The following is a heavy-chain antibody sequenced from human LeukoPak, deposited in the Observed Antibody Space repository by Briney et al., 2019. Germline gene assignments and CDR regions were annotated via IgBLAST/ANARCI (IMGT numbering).Heavy chain of an antibody. CDR3: ARGHLYDYSTTSYYFDY. J-gene: IGHJ4*02. Sequence: GESLKISCKGSRYTFASYWIGWVRQMPGKGLEWMGIIYPGDSDTRYSPSFQGQVTISADKSISTAYLQWSSLKASDTAMYYCARGHLYDYSTTSYYFDYWGQGTLVTVSS. CDR2: IYPGDSDT. D-gene: IGHD5-12*01. CDR1: RYTFASYW. V-gene: IGHV5-51*01.